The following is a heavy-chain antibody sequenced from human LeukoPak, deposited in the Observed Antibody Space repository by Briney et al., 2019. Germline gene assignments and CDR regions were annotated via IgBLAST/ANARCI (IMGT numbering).Heavy chain of an antibody. Sequence: ASVKVSCKPSGYRFSEYYIHWLRPAPRQGLEWMGWVNPQNGGPNYAQRFQGRVTMTRATSISTAYMEGTTLRSDDTAVYYCVRVDGAIIAFPFESWGQGTPVIVSS. V-gene: IGHV1-2*02. CDR3: VRVDGAIIAFPFES. D-gene: IGHD4/OR15-4a*01. CDR2: VNPQNGGP. CDR1: GYRFSEYY. J-gene: IGHJ4*02.